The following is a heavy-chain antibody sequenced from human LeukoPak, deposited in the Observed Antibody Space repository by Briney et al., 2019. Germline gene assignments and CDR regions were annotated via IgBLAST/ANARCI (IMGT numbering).Heavy chain of an antibody. V-gene: IGHV4-39*07. CDR1: GGSIISAAYY. CDR2: LYYTGSA. J-gene: IGHJ1*01. D-gene: IGHD5-12*01. CDR3: ARMEYSGYDLPGYFQH. Sequence: SETLSLTCTVSGGSIISAAYYWAWIRQSPGKGLEWIVGLYYTGSAYYNPSLKSRVTVSVDTSKNQFSLKLSSVTAADTAVYYCARMEYSGYDLPGYFQHWGQGTLVTVSS.